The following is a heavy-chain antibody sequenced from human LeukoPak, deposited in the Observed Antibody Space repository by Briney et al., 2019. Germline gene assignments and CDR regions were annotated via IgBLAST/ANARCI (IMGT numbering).Heavy chain of an antibody. Sequence: GASVKVSCKVSGYTLTELSMHWVRQAPGKGLEWMGGFDPEDGETIYAQKFQGRVTMTEDTSTDTAYMELSSLRSEDTAVYYCATDPYYGSGRPFDYWGQGTLVPVSP. V-gene: IGHV1-24*01. D-gene: IGHD3-10*01. CDR3: ATDPYYGSGRPFDY. CDR2: FDPEDGET. J-gene: IGHJ4*02. CDR1: GYTLTELS.